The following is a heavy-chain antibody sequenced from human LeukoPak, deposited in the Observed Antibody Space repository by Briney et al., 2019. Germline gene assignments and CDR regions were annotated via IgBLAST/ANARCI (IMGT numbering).Heavy chain of an antibody. J-gene: IGHJ4*02. Sequence: PSETLSLTCTVSGGSIRSYYWSWIRQPPGKGLEWIGYIYYSGSTKYNPSLKSRATISEDTSKNQFSLKLSSVTAADTAVYYCATGSQYFDYWGQGTLVTVSS. D-gene: IGHD1-26*01. CDR2: IYYSGST. CDR3: ATGSQYFDY. CDR1: GGSIRSYY. V-gene: IGHV4-59*08.